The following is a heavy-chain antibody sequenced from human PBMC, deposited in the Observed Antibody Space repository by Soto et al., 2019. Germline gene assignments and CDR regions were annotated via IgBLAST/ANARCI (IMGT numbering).Heavy chain of an antibody. Sequence: PGGSLRLSCGASGFTFGDYGVGWVRQAPGKGLEWVSAISGSGGSTYYADSVKGRFTISRDNSKNTLYLQMNSLRAEDTAVYYCAKEVAVAGHYFDYWGQGTLVTVSA. V-gene: IGHV3-23*01. D-gene: IGHD6-19*01. CDR3: AKEVAVAGHYFDY. J-gene: IGHJ4*02. CDR1: GFTFGDYG. CDR2: ISGSGGST.